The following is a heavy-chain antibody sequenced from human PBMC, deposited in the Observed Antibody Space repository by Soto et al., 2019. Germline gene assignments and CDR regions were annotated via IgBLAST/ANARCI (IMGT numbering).Heavy chain of an antibody. J-gene: IGHJ4*02. CDR2: ISGSGGST. D-gene: IGHD1-7*01. CDR1: GFTFSIFA. Sequence: GGSLRLSCAASGFTFSIFAMSWVRQSPGKGLEWVSTISGSGGSTYYADAVKGRFTISRDNSMGTLYLQMKSLRVEDTAIYYCEKEVSLGSTVELGYWGQGALVTVSS. V-gene: IGHV3-23*01. CDR3: EKEVSLGSTVELGY.